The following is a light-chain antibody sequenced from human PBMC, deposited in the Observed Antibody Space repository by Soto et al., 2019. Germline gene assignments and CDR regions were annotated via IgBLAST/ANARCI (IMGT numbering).Light chain of an antibody. J-gene: IGLJ3*02. Sequence: QSALTQPPSASGSPGQSVTISCTGTSSDVGAYKEVSWYQQDPGKAPKLMIYEVSKRPSGVPDRFSGSKSGNTASPTVSGLQAEDEADYYCPSYVGGGICVFGAGTKVTVL. CDR3: PSYVGGGICV. CDR2: EVS. CDR1: SSDVGAYKE. V-gene: IGLV2-8*01.